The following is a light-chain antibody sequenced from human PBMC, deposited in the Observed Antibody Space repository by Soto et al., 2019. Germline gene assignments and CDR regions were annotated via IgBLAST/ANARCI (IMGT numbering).Light chain of an antibody. Sequence: DIVLTQSPGTLSLSPGERATLSCRASQSVSSSYLAWYQQKRGQAPRLLIYGASSRATGVPDRISGSGSGTDFTLTISRLEPEDFEVYYCQQYGSSRTFGQGPKVDIK. V-gene: IGKV3-20*01. CDR3: QQYGSSRT. J-gene: IGKJ1*01. CDR2: GAS. CDR1: QSVSSSY.